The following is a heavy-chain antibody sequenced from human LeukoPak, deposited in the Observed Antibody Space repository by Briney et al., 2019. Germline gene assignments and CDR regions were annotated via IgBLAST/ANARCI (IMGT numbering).Heavy chain of an antibody. V-gene: IGHV1-3*04. CDR3: ARDEAY. Sequence: ASVKVSCKASGYTFTNYGITWVRQAPGQGLEWMGWINTANGDTKHSQGMQGRVTITRDTSASTAYMELTSLTSEDTAVYYCARDEAYWGQGTLVTVSS. CDR1: GYTFTNYG. J-gene: IGHJ4*02. CDR2: INTANGDT.